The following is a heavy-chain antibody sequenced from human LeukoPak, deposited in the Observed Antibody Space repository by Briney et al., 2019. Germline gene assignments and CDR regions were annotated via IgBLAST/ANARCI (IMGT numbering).Heavy chain of an antibody. V-gene: IGHV3-23*01. D-gene: IGHD3-3*01. CDR1: GFTFSSYA. J-gene: IGHJ1*01. CDR2: ISGRGGST. Sequence: PGGSLRLSCAASGFTFSSYAMSWVRQAPGKGLEWVSAISGRGGSTYYADSVKGRFTISRDNSKNTLYLQMNSLRAEDTAVYYCAKPYDFWSGYYLSQYFQHWGQGTLVTVSS. CDR3: AKPYDFWSGYYLSQYFQH.